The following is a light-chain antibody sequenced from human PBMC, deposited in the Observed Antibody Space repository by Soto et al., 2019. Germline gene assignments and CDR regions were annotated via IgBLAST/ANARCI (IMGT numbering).Light chain of an antibody. CDR3: QQFAISTT. Sequence: AIQLTQSPSSLSASVGDRVPLTRRASPAIASFLAWYQQKPGKAPKLLIYKASTLKSGVPSRFSGSGSGTDFTLTISSLQPDDFATYYCQQFAISTTFGQGTKVDIK. CDR1: PAIASF. CDR2: KAS. J-gene: IGKJ1*01. V-gene: IGKV1-13*02.